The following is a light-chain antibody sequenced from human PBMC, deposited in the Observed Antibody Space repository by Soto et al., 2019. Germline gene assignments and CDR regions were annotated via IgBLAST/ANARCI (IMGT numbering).Light chain of an antibody. CDR1: SSDVGGYNY. Sequence: QSALTQPPSASGSPRQSVTISCTGTSSDVGGYNYVSWYQQHPGKAPKLMIYEVSKRPSGVPDRFSGSKSGNTASLTVSGLQAEDEADYYCSSYSGRNNVVFGGGTKLTVL. J-gene: IGLJ2*01. V-gene: IGLV2-8*01. CDR2: EVS. CDR3: SSYSGRNNVV.